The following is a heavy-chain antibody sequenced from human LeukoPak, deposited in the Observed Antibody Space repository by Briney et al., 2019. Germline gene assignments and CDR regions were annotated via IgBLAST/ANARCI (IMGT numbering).Heavy chain of an antibody. CDR1: GGSISSSSYY. V-gene: IGHV4-39*01. CDR3: ASVRRGFGESSKYYAYYYMGV. J-gene: IGHJ6*03. CDR2: IYYSGST. D-gene: IGHD3-10*01. Sequence: SETLSLTCTVSGGSISSSSYYWGWIRQPPGKGLEWIGNIYYSGSTYYNASLKSRVTISLDTSKNQFSLKLNSATAADTAVYYCASVRRGFGESSKYYAYYYMGVWGKGTTVTISS.